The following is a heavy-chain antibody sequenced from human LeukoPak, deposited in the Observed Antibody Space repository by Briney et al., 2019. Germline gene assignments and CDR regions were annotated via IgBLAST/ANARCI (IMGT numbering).Heavy chain of an antibody. CDR1: GFTFNSYG. V-gene: IGHV3-30*02. CDR3: ARESVVVITGDY. Sequence: GGSLRLSCAASGFTFNSYGMHWVRQAPGKGLEWVSFIRYSGGDTYADSVKGRFTISRDNSRSTVYLQMNSLRVEDTAVYYCARESVVVITGDYWGQGTLVTVSS. D-gene: IGHD3-22*01. CDR2: IRYSGGDT. J-gene: IGHJ4*02.